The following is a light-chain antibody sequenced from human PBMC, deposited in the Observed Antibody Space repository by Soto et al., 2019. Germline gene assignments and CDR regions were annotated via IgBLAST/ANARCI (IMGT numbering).Light chain of an antibody. CDR3: KQYGRSPPGFT. CDR1: QSISSNY. V-gene: IGKV3-20*01. J-gene: IGKJ3*01. Sequence: EIVLTQSPGTLSLSPGERATLSCRASQSISSNYLAWYQQKPGQAPRLLIYGASFRATGIPDRFSGSGSGTDLTLTIRRLETEDLEVYYCKQYGRSPPGFTFGPGTKVDIK. CDR2: GAS.